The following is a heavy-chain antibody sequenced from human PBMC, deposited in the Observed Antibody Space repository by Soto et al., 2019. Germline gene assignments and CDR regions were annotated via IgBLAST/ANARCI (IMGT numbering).Heavy chain of an antibody. V-gene: IGHV1-18*01. CDR2: INGHNGKT. J-gene: IGHJ5*02. D-gene: IGHD3-10*01. Sequence: QVHLVQSGAEVKKPGASVKVSCKASGYIFDDYGLSWVRQAPGQGLEWMGWINGHNGKTIYGQKFQGRVTMTTDTSTSTGYMEVRSLRSDDTAVYYCARDLAWGSGRDVVSGDWLDPWGQGTLVTVSS. CDR3: ARDLAWGSGRDVVSGDWLDP. CDR1: GYIFDDYG.